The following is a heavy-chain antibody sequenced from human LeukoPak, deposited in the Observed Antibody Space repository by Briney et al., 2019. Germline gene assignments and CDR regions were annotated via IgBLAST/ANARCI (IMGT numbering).Heavy chain of an antibody. Sequence: GGSLRLSCSASGFTFSESWMSWVRQAPGKGLEYVALIKQGGSEIYHMDSVKGRFTISRDDATNSLYLQMNSLRVEDTALYYCARDRESESDSEGDYWGQGTLVTVSS. V-gene: IGHV3-7*01. J-gene: IGHJ4*02. D-gene: IGHD4-11*01. CDR1: GFTFSESW. CDR2: IKQGGSEI. CDR3: ARDRESESDSEGDY.